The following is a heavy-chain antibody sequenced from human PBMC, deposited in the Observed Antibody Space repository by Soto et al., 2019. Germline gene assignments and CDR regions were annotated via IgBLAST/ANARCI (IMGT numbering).Heavy chain of an antibody. J-gene: IGHJ4*02. Sequence: ASVKVSCKASGYTFTSYYMHWVRQAPGQGLEWMGIINPGGGGTSYPQKFQGRVTMTTDTSTSTVYMELSSLRSEDTAVYYCARDQGTWTGYKDYWGQGTLVTVSS. D-gene: IGHD3-3*01. CDR2: INPGGGGT. CDR1: GYTFTSYY. V-gene: IGHV1-46*03. CDR3: ARDQGTWTGYKDY.